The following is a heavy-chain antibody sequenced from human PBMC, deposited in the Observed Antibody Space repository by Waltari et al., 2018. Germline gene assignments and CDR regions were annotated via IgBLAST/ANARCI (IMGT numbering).Heavy chain of an antibody. D-gene: IGHD3-10*01. CDR1: GGSISSSSYY. Sequence: QLQLQESGPGLVKPSETLSLTCTVSGGSISSSSYYWGWIRQPPGKGLEWIGSIYHSGGTYYNPSLKSRVTISVDTSKNQFSLKLSSVTAADTAVYYCARDGITMVRGVPNPFDYWGQGTLVTVSS. CDR3: ARDGITMVRGVPNPFDY. V-gene: IGHV4-39*07. J-gene: IGHJ4*02. CDR2: IYHSGGT.